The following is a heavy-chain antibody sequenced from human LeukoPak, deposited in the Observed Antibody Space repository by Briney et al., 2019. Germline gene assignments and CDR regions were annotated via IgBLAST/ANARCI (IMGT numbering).Heavy chain of an antibody. D-gene: IGHD3-22*01. Sequence: SETLSLTCTVSGDSISNNNYYWGWIRQPPGKGLEWIVSIHNGGSTYYNPSLKSRVTISVDTSKNQFSLKLSSVTAADTAVYYRARYDDSSGYYYYWGQGTPVTVSS. V-gene: IGHV4-39*01. CDR1: GDSISNNNYY. CDR3: ARYDDSSGYYYY. J-gene: IGHJ4*02. CDR2: IHNGGST.